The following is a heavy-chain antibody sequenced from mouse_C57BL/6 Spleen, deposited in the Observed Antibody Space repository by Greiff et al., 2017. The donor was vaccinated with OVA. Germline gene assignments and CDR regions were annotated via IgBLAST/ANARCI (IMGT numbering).Heavy chain of an antibody. CDR2: ISYDGSN. CDR3: SIYYGYPYAMDY. J-gene: IGHJ4*01. Sequence: EVKLQESGPGLVKPSQSLSLTCSVTGYSITSGYYWNWIRQFPGNKLEWMGYISYDGSNNYNPSLKNRISITRDTSKNQFFLKLNSVTTEDTATYYCSIYYGYPYAMDYWGQGTSVTVSS. D-gene: IGHD2-2*01. CDR1: GYSITSGYY. V-gene: IGHV3-6*01.